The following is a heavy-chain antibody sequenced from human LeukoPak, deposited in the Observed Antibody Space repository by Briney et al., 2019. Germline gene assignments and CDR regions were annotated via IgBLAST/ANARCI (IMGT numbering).Heavy chain of an antibody. J-gene: IGHJ5*02. D-gene: IGHD6-6*01. V-gene: IGHV4-34*01. CDR2: INHSGST. CDR3: TSSSSSCAGGIFT. CDR1: GGSFAGYY. Sequence: PSETLSLTCAVYGGSFAGYYLSWICQPPGKGLEWIGEINHSGSTNYNPSLKSRVTISVDTSKNQFSLKLSSVTAADTAVYSCTSSSSSCAGGIFTCGQGTLVTVSS.